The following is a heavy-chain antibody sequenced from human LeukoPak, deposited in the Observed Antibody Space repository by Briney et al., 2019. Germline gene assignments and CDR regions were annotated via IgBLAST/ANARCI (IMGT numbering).Heavy chain of an antibody. Sequence: SVKVSCKASGGTFSSYAISWVRQAPGQGLEWMGGIIPIFGTANYAQKFQGRVTITTDESTSTAYMELSSLRSEDTAVYYCASGGDYCSSTSCYRIWGQGTMVTVSS. CDR1: GGTFSSYA. V-gene: IGHV1-69*05. CDR2: IIPIFGTA. CDR3: ASGGDYCSSTSCYRI. D-gene: IGHD2-2*01. J-gene: IGHJ3*02.